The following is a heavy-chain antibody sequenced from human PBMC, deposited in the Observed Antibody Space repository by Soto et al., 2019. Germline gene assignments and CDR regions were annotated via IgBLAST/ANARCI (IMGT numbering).Heavy chain of an antibody. CDR2: ISPSGTT. CDR3: ARAPKVSGSAQTRPDF. D-gene: IGHD6-6*01. Sequence: LSLTCSLYSGSLSGYYWSWIRQPPGKGLEWIGEISPSGTTNYSPSLKSRVSISVDTSKNQFSLNLTSLIAADTAVYYCARAPKVSGSAQTRPDFWGQGSLVTVSS. V-gene: IGHV4-34*01. CDR1: SGSLSGYY. J-gene: IGHJ4*02.